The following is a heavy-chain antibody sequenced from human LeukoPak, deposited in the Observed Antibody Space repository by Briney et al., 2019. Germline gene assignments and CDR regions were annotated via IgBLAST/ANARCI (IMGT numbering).Heavy chain of an antibody. CDR2: IIPILGIS. J-gene: IGHJ4*02. CDR1: GGTFSSYT. D-gene: IGHD2-21*01. V-gene: IGHV1-69*02. Sequence: SVKVSCKASGGTFSSYTISWVRQAPGQGLEWMGRIIPILGISNYAQKFQGRVTITADKSTSTAYMELSSLRSEDTAVYYCARGSSGGESIDYWGQGTLVTVSS. CDR3: ARGSSGGESIDY.